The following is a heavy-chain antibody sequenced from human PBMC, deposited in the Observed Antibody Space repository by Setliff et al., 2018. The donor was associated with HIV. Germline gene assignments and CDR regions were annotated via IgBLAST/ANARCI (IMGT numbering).Heavy chain of an antibody. J-gene: IGHJ4*02. D-gene: IGHD2-21*01. CDR2: INPDSGAT. V-gene: IGHV1-2*02. CDR3: TRCAPGPYCGNSFDY. CDR1: GYTFTAYY. Sequence: ASVKVSCKSSGYTFTAYYIHWVRQARGQGLEWMGWINPDSGATKYAEKFEGRVSLTRDTSINTVYMELSSLRSDDTAVYFCTRCAPGPYCGNSFDYWGRGALVTVSS.